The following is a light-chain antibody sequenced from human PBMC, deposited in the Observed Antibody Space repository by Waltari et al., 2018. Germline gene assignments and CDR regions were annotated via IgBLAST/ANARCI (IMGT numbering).Light chain of an antibody. J-gene: IGLJ2*01. CDR2: SVS. CDR1: SSDIGSYNR. Sequence: QSALTQPPSVSGSPGQSVTISCTGTSSDIGSYNRVSWYQQSPGRAPELMIYSVSLRPPGVPDRFSGSKAGNPASLTIAGLLAEDEAHYYCSSYTGSSTVVFGGGTKLTVL. CDR3: SSYTGSSTVV. V-gene: IGLV2-18*02.